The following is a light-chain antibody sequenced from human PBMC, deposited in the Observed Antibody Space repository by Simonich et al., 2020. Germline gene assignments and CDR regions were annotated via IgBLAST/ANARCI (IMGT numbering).Light chain of an antibody. J-gene: IGLJ2*01. CDR2: DVS. Sequence: QSALTQPASVSGSPGQSITISCTGTSSDGGGYNYVSWYQTHPGKAPKLMIYDVSKRPSGVSNRFSGSKSGNTASLTISGLQAEDEADYYCSSYTSSSTVVFGGGTKLTVL. CDR1: SSDGGGYNY. CDR3: SSYTSSSTVV. V-gene: IGLV2-14*01.